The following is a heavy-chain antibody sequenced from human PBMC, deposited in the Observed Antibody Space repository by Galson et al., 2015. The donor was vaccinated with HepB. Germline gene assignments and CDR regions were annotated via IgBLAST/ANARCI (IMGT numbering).Heavy chain of an antibody. CDR3: AKAFIIVVGATPQFDY. Sequence: SVKVSCKASGYTFTGYYMHWVRQAPGQGLEWMGRINPNSGGTNYAQKFQGRVTMTRDTSISTAYMELSRLRSDDTAVYYCAKAFIIVVGATPQFDYWGQGTLVTVSS. J-gene: IGHJ4*02. CDR2: INPNSGGT. V-gene: IGHV1-2*06. D-gene: IGHD2-15*01. CDR1: GYTFTGYY.